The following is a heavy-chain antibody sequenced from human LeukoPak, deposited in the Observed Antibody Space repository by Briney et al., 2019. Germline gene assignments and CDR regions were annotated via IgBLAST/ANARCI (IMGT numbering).Heavy chain of an antibody. D-gene: IGHD3-10*01. CDR1: GGTFSSYA. V-gene: IGHV1-69*04. CDR2: IIPILGIA. Sequence: ASVKVSCKASGGTFSSYAISWVRQAPGQGLEWMGRIIPILGIANYAQKFQGRVTITADKSTSTAYMELSSLRSEDTAVYYCARDWGGSITMVRGVNNWFDPWGQGTLVTVSS. J-gene: IGHJ5*02. CDR3: ARDWGGSITMVRGVNNWFDP.